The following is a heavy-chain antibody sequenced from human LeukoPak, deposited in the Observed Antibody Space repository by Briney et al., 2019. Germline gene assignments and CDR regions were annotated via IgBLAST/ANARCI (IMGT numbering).Heavy chain of an antibody. CDR2: INPNSGGT. Sequence: ASVKVSCKASGYTFTGNFMHWVRQAPGQGLEWMGWINPNSGGTNYAQKFQGRVTMTRDTSISTAYMELSRLRSDDTAVYYCARGEMEVLLWFGELFDYWGQGTLVTVSS. J-gene: IGHJ4*02. CDR3: ARGEMEVLLWFGELFDY. CDR1: GYTFTGNF. D-gene: IGHD3-10*01. V-gene: IGHV1-2*02.